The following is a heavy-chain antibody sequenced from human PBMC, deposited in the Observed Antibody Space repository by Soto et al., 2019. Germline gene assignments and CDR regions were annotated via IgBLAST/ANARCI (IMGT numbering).Heavy chain of an antibody. CDR2: IYYSGST. J-gene: IGHJ4*02. CDR1: GGSISSSSYY. V-gene: IGHV4-39*01. D-gene: IGHD6-19*01. CDR3: ARGLAAQWLALDY. Sequence: SETLSLTCTVSGGSISSSSYYWGWIRQPPGKGLEWIGSIYYSGSTYYNPSLKSRVTISVDTSKNQFSLKLSSVTAADTAVYYCARGLAAQWLALDYWGQGTLVTVSS.